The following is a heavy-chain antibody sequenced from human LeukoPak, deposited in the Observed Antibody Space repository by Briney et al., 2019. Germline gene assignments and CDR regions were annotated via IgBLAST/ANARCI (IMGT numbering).Heavy chain of an antibody. Sequence: KPSETLSLTCAVYGGSFSSYYWSWIRQPPGKGLEWIGYIYYSGSTNYNPSLKSRVTISVDTSKNQFSLKLSSVTAADTAVYYCARTWTLAVASLYYFDYWGQGTLVTVSS. V-gene: IGHV4-59*01. CDR2: IYYSGST. CDR3: ARTWTLAVASLYYFDY. D-gene: IGHD6-19*01. J-gene: IGHJ4*02. CDR1: GGSFSSYY.